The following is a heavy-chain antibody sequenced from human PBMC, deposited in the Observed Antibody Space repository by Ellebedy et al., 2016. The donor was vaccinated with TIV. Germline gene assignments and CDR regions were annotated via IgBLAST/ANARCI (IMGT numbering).Heavy chain of an antibody. V-gene: IGHV3-33*01. CDR2: ICYHRSTN. CDR3: ARRIEARPEYYYAMDV. D-gene: IGHD6-13*01. Sequence: PGGSLRLSCAASGFTFRSYGMHWVRQAPGKGLEWVAVICYHRSTNYYGSSVKGRFTISRDNSKNTLSLQMNRLRAEDTAVYYCARRIEARPEYYYAMDVWGQGTTVTVAS. CDR1: GFTFRSYG. J-gene: IGHJ6*02.